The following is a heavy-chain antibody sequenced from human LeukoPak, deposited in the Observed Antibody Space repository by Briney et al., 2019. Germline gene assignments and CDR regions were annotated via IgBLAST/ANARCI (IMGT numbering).Heavy chain of an antibody. Sequence: GGSLRLSCAASGFTFSSYSMNRVRQAPGKGLEWVSYISTSSSTIYYADSVKGRFTISRDNAKNSLYLQMNSLRVEDTAVYYCARVEMATIGDYWGQGTPVTVSS. J-gene: IGHJ4*02. D-gene: IGHD5-24*01. CDR2: ISTSSSTI. CDR3: ARVEMATIGDY. V-gene: IGHV3-48*01. CDR1: GFTFSSYS.